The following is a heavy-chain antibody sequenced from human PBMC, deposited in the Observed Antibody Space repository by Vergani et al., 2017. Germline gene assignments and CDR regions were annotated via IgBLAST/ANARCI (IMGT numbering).Heavy chain of an antibody. CDR1: GFTFSSYS. V-gene: IGHV3-48*01. J-gene: IGHJ4*02. D-gene: IGHD3-10*01. CDR2: ISSSSSTI. Sequence: EVQLVESGGGLVQPGRSLRLSCAASGFTFSSYSMNWVRQAPGKGLEWVSYISSSSSTIYYADSVKGRFTISRDNAKNSLYLQMNSLRAEDTAVYYCAGSAWSYYYGSGSYTYWGQGTLVTVSS. CDR3: AGSAWSYYYGSGSYTY.